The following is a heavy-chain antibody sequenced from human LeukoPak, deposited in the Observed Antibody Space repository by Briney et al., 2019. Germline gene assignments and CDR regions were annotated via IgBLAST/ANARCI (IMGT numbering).Heavy chain of an antibody. D-gene: IGHD2-15*01. V-gene: IGHV3-23*01. CDR2: MSGSGGTT. J-gene: IGHJ4*02. Sequence: GGSLRLSCAASGFTFSSYWMHWVRQAPGKGLEWVSAMSGSGGTTYYSDSVKGRFAISRDNSKSTLYLQMNSLRVEDTAVYHCAKAVGYCSGDNCYSPFDYWGQGTLVTVSS. CDR3: AKAVGYCSGDNCYSPFDY. CDR1: GFTFSSYW.